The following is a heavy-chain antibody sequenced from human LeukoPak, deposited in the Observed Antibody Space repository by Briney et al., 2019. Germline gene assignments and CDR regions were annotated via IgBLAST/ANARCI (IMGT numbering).Heavy chain of an antibody. CDR2: ISWNSGSI. CDR3: AKDYGLQAPFDAFDI. V-gene: IGHV3-9*01. Sequence: PGRSLRLSCAASGFTFDDYAMHWVRQAPGKGLEWVSGISWNSGSIGYADSVKGRLTISRDNSKNTLYLQMNSLRAEDTAVYYCAKDYGLQAPFDAFDIWGQGTMVTVSS. D-gene: IGHD2-21*02. CDR1: GFTFDDYA. J-gene: IGHJ3*02.